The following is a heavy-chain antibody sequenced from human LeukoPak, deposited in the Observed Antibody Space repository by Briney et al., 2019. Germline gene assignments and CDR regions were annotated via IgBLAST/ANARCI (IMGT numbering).Heavy chain of an antibody. D-gene: IGHD2-2*01. J-gene: IGHJ3*02. Sequence: SETLSLTCTVSGGSINDYYWSWIRQPPGKGLEWIGYIYSSGSTSYKSSLTSRVTISIGTSRGQFSLRMSSVTAADTAVYYCARARHGYCSSSSCYLDAFDIWGQGAMVTVSS. CDR3: ARARHGYCSSSSCYLDAFDI. CDR2: IYSSGST. V-gene: IGHV4-59*01. CDR1: GGSINDYY.